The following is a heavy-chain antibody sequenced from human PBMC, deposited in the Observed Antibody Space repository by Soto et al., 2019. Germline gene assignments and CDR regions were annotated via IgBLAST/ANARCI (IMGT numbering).Heavy chain of an antibody. CDR2: IYYSGST. V-gene: IGHV4-39*01. J-gene: IGHJ5*02. CDR3: ARHKPPTYYDFWSGYYPNWFDP. D-gene: IGHD3-3*01. CDR1: GGSISSSSYY. Sequence: QLQLQESGPGLVKPSETLSLTCTVSGGSISSSSYYWGWIRQPPGKGLEWIGSIYYSGSTYYNPSLKSRVTISVDTSKNQFSLNLSSVTAADTAVYYCARHKPPTYYDFWSGYYPNWFDPWGQGTLVTVSS.